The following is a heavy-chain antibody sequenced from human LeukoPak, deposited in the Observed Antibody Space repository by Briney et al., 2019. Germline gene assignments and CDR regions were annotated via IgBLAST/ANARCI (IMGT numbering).Heavy chain of an antibody. CDR1: GYSFTSYW. D-gene: IGHD5-18*01. CDR3: ARVGNSYKFKEAFDI. Sequence: GESLKISCKGSGYSFTSYWIGWVRQMPGKGLEWMGIIYPGDSDTRYSPSFQGQVTISADKSISTAYLQWSSLKASDTAMYYCARVGNSYKFKEAFDIWGQGTMVTVSS. J-gene: IGHJ3*02. V-gene: IGHV5-51*01. CDR2: IYPGDSDT.